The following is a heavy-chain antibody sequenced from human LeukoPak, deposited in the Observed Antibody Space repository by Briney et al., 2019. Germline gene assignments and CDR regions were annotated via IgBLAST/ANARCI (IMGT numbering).Heavy chain of an antibody. J-gene: IGHJ4*02. CDR2: IIPIFGTA. CDR3: ARGLLRYCSGGSCPYWY. Sequence: SVKVSCKASGGTFSSYAISWVRQAPGQGLEWMGGIIPIFGTANYAQKFQGRVTITEDESTSTAYMELSSLRSEDTAVYYCARGLLRYCSGGSCPYWYWGQGTLVTVSS. V-gene: IGHV1-69*01. D-gene: IGHD2-15*01. CDR1: GGTFSSYA.